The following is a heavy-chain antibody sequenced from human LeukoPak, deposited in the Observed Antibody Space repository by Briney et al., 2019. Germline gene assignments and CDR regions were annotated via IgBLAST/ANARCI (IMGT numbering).Heavy chain of an antibody. CDR2: INPNSGGT. CDR1: GYTFTGYY. CDR3: ARIILELPKTNWLDP. V-gene: IGHV1-2*02. Sequence: ASVKVSCKASGYTFTGYYMHWVRQAPGQGLEWMGWINPNSGGTNYAQKFQGRVTMTRDTSISTAYMVLSRLRSDDPAVYYWARIILELPKTNWLDPWGQGTLVTVSS. J-gene: IGHJ5*02. D-gene: IGHD3-9*01.